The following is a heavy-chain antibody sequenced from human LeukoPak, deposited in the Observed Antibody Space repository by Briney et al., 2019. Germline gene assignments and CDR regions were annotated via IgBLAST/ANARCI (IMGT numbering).Heavy chain of an antibody. Sequence: GASVKVSCKASGYTFTGYYMHWVRQAPGQGFEWMGWINPNTGGTHYAQNFQGRVTMTRDTSISTAYMAFSRLQSDDTAVYFCARGDGDYVGNDYWGHGTLVTVSS. CDR3: ARGDGDYVGNDY. CDR1: GYTFTGYY. J-gene: IGHJ4*01. D-gene: IGHD4-17*01. CDR2: INPNTGGT. V-gene: IGHV1-2*02.